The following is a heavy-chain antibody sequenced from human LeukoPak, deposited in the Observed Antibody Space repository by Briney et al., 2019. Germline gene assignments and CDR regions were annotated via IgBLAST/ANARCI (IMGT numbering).Heavy chain of an antibody. CDR3: ARVSVIDFSHTNCYDYGMDV. CDR2: IRVNNGNT. J-gene: IGHJ6*02. Sequence: GASVTVSCTASGYTFTCYGISWVRQAPGQGHEWMGWIRVNNGNTNYAQKLQGRVTMTTDTSTSTAYMELRSLRSDDTAVYYCARVSVIDFSHTNCYDYGMDVWGQGTTVTVSS. CDR1: GYTFTCYG. V-gene: IGHV1-18*01. D-gene: IGHD3-10*01.